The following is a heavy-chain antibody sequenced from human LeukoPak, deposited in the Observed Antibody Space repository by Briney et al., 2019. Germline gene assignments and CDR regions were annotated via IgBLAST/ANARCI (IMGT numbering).Heavy chain of an antibody. V-gene: IGHV7-4-1*02. J-gene: IGHJ4*02. CDR3: ASGYSSGWTKFDY. D-gene: IGHD6-19*01. Sequence: GASVKVSCKASGYTFTGYYMHWVRQAPGQGLEWMGWINTNTGNPTYAQGFTGRFVFSLDTSVSTAYLQISSLKAEDTAVCYCASGYSSGWTKFDYWGQGTLVTVSS. CDR1: GYTFTGYY. CDR2: INTNTGNP.